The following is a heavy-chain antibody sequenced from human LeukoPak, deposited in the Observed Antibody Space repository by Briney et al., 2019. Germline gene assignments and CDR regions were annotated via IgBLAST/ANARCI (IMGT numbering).Heavy chain of an antibody. CDR1: GYAFTGYY. CDR2: INPNTAGT. Sequence: AAVKVSCKASGYAFTGYYFHWVRQAPGQGLELMGWINPNTAGTNYAQKFLGRVTLTWDASISTAYMELNRLTSDDTAVYFCATSAGDYKAGYYYYLGVWGKGTSVTVSS. V-gene: IGHV1-2*02. D-gene: IGHD4-17*01. CDR3: ATSAGDYKAGYYYYLGV. J-gene: IGHJ6*03.